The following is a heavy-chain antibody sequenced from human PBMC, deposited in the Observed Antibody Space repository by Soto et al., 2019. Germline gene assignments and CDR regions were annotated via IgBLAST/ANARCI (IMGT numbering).Heavy chain of an antibody. CDR2: INPSGGST. CDR1: GYTFTSYY. J-gene: IGHJ4*02. Sequence: ASVKVSCKASGYTFTSYYMHWVRQAPGQGLEWMGIINPSGGSTSYAQKFQGRVTMTRDTSTSTVYMELSSLRSEDTAVYYCARGTYCGGDCYSGFDYWGQGTLVTVSS. D-gene: IGHD2-21*01. V-gene: IGHV1-46*03. CDR3: ARGTYCGGDCYSGFDY.